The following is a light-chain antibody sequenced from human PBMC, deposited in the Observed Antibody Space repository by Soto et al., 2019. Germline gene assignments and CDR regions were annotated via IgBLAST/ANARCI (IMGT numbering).Light chain of an antibody. J-gene: IGLJ2*01. V-gene: IGLV1-44*01. Sequence: QSVLTHPPSASGTPGQRVTISCSGSSSNIGSHTVNWYQQLPGTAPKLLIYSNNQRPSGVPDRFSGSKSGTSASLAISGLQSEDEAAYYCAAWDDSLNGLFGGGTQLTVL. CDR2: SNN. CDR1: SSNIGSHT. CDR3: AAWDDSLNGL.